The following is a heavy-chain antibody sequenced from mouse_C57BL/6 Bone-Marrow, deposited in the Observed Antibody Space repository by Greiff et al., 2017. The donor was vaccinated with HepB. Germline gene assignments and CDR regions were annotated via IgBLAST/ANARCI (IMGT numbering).Heavy chain of an antibody. D-gene: IGHD2-4*01. V-gene: IGHV1-81*01. Sequence: QVQLQQSGAELARPGASVKLSCKASGYTFTSYGISWVKQRTGQGLEWIGEIYPRSGNTYYNEKFKGKATLTADKSSSTAYMELRSLTSEDSAVYFCARSSYDYDWFAYWGQGTLVTVSA. CDR2: IYPRSGNT. CDR1: GYTFTSYG. CDR3: ARSSYDYDWFAY. J-gene: IGHJ3*01.